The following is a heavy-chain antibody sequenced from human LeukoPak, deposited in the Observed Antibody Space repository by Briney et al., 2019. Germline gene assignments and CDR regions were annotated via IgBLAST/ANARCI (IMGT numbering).Heavy chain of an antibody. CDR3: SRDPRHNDY. CDR1: GFTFSSYS. Sequence: GESLKISCAASGFTFSSYSMNWVRQAPGKGLEWVSSISSSSSYIYYADSVKGRFTISRDNAKNSLYLHMNSLTVEDTAVYYCSRDPRHNDYWGQGTLVTVSS. CDR2: ISSSSSYI. V-gene: IGHV3-21*04. J-gene: IGHJ4*02.